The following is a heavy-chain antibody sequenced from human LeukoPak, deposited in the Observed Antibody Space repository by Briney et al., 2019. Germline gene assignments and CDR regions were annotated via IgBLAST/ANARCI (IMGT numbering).Heavy chain of an antibody. D-gene: IGHD6-19*01. CDR2: MNPNSGNT. J-gene: IGHJ6*03. Sequence: ASVKVSCKASGYTFTSYDINWVRQATGQGLEWMGWMNPNSGNTGYAQKFQGRVTITRNTSTSTAYMELSSLRSEDTAVYYCARVVTGTYSSGVFYYYYMDVWGKGTTVTVSS. V-gene: IGHV1-8*03. CDR3: ARVVTGTYSSGVFYYYYMDV. CDR1: GYTFTSYD.